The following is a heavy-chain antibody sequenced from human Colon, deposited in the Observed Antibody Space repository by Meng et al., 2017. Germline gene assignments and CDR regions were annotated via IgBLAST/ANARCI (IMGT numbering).Heavy chain of an antibody. Sequence: QPRESGPVLVRLSDTLSLLCSVFGCSVRSAGSPWSWIRQPPGKGLEWIGYASTNYNPSLKSRVTISVDTSKNQFSLRLTSVTAADTAVYYCARDHMGSLDYWGQGILVTVSS. D-gene: IGHD1-26*01. CDR3: ARDHMGSLDY. CDR1: GCSVRSAGSP. CDR2: AST. V-gene: IGHV4-61*08. J-gene: IGHJ4*02.